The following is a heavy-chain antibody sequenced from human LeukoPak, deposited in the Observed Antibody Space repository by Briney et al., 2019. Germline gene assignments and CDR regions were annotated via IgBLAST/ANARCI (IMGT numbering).Heavy chain of an antibody. J-gene: IGHJ5*02. CDR1: GFTFSSHW. V-gene: IGHV3-74*01. CDR2: INSDGSST. Sequence: GGSLRLSCAASGFTFSSHWMSWVRQAPGKGLVWVSRINSDGSSTSYADSVKGRFNISRDNAKNTLYLQMNSLRAEDTAVYYCARGAFKDIVVVPAARLYNWFDPWGQGTLVTVSS. D-gene: IGHD2-2*01. CDR3: ARGAFKDIVVVPAARLYNWFDP.